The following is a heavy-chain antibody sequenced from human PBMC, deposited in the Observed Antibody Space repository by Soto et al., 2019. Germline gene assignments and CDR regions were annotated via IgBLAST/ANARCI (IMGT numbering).Heavy chain of an antibody. V-gene: IGHV3-23*01. Sequence: EVQLLESGGGLVQPGGSLRLSCAASGLTFSSYAMSWVRQAPGKGLEWVSGISSSGGSTYYADSVEGRFTISRDNSKNKVYLQMNSLRAEDTAVFYCEQGLRTVIPAYWGQGTLVTVSS. CDR3: EQGLRTVIPAY. J-gene: IGHJ4*02. CDR1: GLTFSSYA. D-gene: IGHD4-4*01. CDR2: ISSSGGST.